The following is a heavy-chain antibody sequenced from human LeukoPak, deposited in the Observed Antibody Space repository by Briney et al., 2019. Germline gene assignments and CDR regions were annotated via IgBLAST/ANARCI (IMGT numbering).Heavy chain of an antibody. CDR1: GLPLSSGGYP. J-gene: IGHJ4*02. CDR2: IYHSGST. Sequence: TSETLSHTCAVSGLPLSSGGYPGRWIRQPPEKPLEWIGYIYHSGSTYYNPSLKSRVTISVDRSKNQFSLKLSSVTAADTAVYYCASMTTGTEVDYWGQGTLVTVSS. V-gene: IGHV4-30-2*01. CDR3: ASMTTGTEVDY. D-gene: IGHD4-17*01.